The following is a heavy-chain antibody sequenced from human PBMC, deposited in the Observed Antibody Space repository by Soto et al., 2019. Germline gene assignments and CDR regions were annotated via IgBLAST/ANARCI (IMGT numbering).Heavy chain of an antibody. Sequence: NPSETLSLTCTVSGGSISSGGYYWSWIRQHPGKGLEWIGYIYYSGSTYYNPSLKSRVTISVDTSKNQFSLKLSSVTAADTAVYYCARMHIVVVTATPPEYYFDYWGQGTLVTVSS. CDR3: ARMHIVVVTATPPEYYFDY. J-gene: IGHJ4*02. CDR2: IYYSGST. V-gene: IGHV4-31*03. CDR1: GGSISSGGYY. D-gene: IGHD2-21*02.